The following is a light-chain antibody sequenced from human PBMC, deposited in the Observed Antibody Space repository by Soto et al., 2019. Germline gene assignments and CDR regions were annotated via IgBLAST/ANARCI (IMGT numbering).Light chain of an antibody. V-gene: IGKV1-27*01. CDR2: AAS. CDR3: QTYDTAPHT. J-gene: IGKJ1*01. Sequence: DIQMTQSPSSLSASVGDRVTITCRASQGIIDYLAWYQQKPGKPPTLLIYAASTLQSGVPSRFSGSGSGTDFTLTISSLHTEDVSTYYCQTYDTAPHTFGQGTRVEI. CDR1: QGIIDY.